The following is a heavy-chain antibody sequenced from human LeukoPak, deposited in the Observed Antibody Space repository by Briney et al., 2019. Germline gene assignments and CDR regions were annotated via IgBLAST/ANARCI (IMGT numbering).Heavy chain of an antibody. CDR3: APLSIPSGEFDY. V-gene: IGHV3-23*01. CDR2: ISGSGGST. CDR1: GLTFSNQG. J-gene: IGHJ4*02. D-gene: IGHD2-2*01. Sequence: GFLRLSCVASGLTFSNQGMSWVRQAPGKGLEWVSSISGSGGSTYYADSVKGRFTISRDNSKNTLYLQMNTLRAEDTAVYYCAPLSIPSGEFDYWGQGTLVTVSS.